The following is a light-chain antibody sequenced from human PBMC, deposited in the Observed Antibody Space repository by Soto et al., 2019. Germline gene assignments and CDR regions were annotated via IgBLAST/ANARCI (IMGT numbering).Light chain of an antibody. Sequence: QSVLTQPPSASGTPGQRGTISCSGSTSNIGTNYIYWYQQLQGTAPKLVVYSTDRRPSGVPGRFSGSKSGTSAFLAITGLRSEDEANYYCSAWDDSLSGPVFGGGTKLTVI. CDR2: STD. CDR3: SAWDDSLSGPV. CDR1: TSNIGTNY. V-gene: IGLV1-47*02. J-gene: IGLJ2*01.